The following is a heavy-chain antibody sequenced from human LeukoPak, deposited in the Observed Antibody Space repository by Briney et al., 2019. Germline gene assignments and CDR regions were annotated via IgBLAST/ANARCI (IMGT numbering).Heavy chain of an antibody. J-gene: IGHJ4*02. D-gene: IGHD3-10*01. CDR3: ARGPLVYGSGSYFPYYFDY. CDR1: GGSFSGYY. CDR2: INHSGST. Sequence: SEALSLTCAVYGGSFSGYYWSWIRQPPGKGLEWIGEINHSGSTNYNPSLKSRVTISVDTSKNQFSLKLSSVTAADAAVYYCARGPLVYGSGSYFPYYFDYWGQGTLVTVSS. V-gene: IGHV4-34*01.